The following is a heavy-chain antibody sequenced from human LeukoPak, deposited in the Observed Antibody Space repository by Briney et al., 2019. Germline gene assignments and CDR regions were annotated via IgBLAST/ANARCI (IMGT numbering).Heavy chain of an antibody. CDR3: ARVDAGYSYGYGY. V-gene: IGHV3-21*01. D-gene: IGHD5-18*01. J-gene: IGHJ4*02. CDR2: ISSSSSYI. CDR1: GFTFSSYS. Sequence: GGSLRLSCAASGFTFSSYSMNWVRQAPGKGLEWVSSISSSSSYIYYADSVKGRFTISRDNAKNTLYLQMNSLRAEDTAVYYCARVDAGYSYGYGYWGQGTLVTVSS.